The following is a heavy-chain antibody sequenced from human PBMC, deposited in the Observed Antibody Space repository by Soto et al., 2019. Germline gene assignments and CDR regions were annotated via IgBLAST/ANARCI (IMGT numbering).Heavy chain of an antibody. CDR2: IYYSGST. V-gene: IGHV4-59*01. J-gene: IGHJ4*02. CDR1: GGSISSYY. CDR3: ARESVVTATGDYLDY. Sequence: PSETLSLTCTVSGGSISSYYWSWVRQPPGKGLEWIGYIYYSGSTNYNPSLKSRVTISVDTSKNQFSLKLSSVTAADTAVYYCARESVVTATGDYLDYWGQGTLDTFSS. D-gene: IGHD2-21*02.